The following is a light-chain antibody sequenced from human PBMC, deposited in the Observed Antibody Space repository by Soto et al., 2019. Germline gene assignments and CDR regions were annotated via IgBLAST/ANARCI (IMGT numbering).Light chain of an antibody. CDR1: QSINSNS. CDR2: GAS. V-gene: IGKV3-20*01. Sequence: IVLTQSPGTLSLSPGDRATLSCRASQSINSNSSAWYQQKPGQAPRLLVHGASSRAAGTPDRFSGSGSGTDFTLTISRLEPEDVARYYCQEYGTSRTFGQGTKGEIK. CDR3: QEYGTSRT. J-gene: IGKJ1*01.